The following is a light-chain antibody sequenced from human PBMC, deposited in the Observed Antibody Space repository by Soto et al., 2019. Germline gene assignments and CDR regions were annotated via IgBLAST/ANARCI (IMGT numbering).Light chain of an antibody. J-gene: IGKJ3*01. Sequence: EIVLTQSPGTLSLSPGERATLSCRASQSVSSSYLAWYQQKPGQAPRLLIYGASSRATGIPDRFSGSGSGTDFTLTISRLEPEDFAVYYCQQYGRSPFTFGPGTKVEIK. CDR1: QSVSSSY. CDR2: GAS. CDR3: QQYGRSPFT. V-gene: IGKV3-20*01.